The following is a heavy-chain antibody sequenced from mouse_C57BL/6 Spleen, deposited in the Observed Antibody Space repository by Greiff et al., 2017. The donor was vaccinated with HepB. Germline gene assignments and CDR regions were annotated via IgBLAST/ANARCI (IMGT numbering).Heavy chain of an antibody. CDR2: IWTGGGT. V-gene: IGHV2-9-1*01. CDR3: ARHAMDY. J-gene: IGHJ4*01. CDR1: GFSLTSYA. Sequence: QVQLKESGPGLVAPSPSLTITCTVSGFSLTSYAISWVRQRPGQGLEWLGVIWTGGGTNYNSALKSRLSISKDNSKSRVFLKMNSLQTDDTARFYCARHAMDYWGQGTSVTVSS.